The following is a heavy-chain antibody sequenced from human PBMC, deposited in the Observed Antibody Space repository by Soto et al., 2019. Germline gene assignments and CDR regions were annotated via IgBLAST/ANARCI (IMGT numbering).Heavy chain of an antibody. CDR2: INPNSGDA. Sequence: GASVKVSCKTSGYTFTCYYIHWVRQAPGQGLEWMGWINPNSGDAKYAQKFQGRVTMTRDPSTAYMQLSTLSSDDTAVYYCARSLSTIGARPDYWGQGTLVTVSS. CDR3: ARSLSTIGARPDY. CDR1: GYTFTCYY. V-gene: IGHV1-2*02. D-gene: IGHD6-6*01. J-gene: IGHJ4*02.